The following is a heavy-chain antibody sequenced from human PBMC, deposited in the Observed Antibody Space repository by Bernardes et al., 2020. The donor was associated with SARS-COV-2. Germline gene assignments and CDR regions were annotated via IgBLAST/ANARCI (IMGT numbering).Heavy chain of an antibody. Sequence: GSLRLSCAASGFTLSTYAMHWVRQAPGKGLEWVALISYDGSNKYHADSVKGRFTISRDNSKNTLYLQMNSLRAEDTAVYYCARGYRYNGLDVWGQGTTVTVSS. D-gene: IGHD5-12*01. J-gene: IGHJ6*02. CDR2: ISYDGSNK. CDR3: ARGYRYNGLDV. V-gene: IGHV3-30-3*01. CDR1: GFTLSTYA.